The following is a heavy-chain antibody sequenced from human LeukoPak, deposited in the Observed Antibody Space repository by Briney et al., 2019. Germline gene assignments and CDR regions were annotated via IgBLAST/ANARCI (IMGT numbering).Heavy chain of an antibody. V-gene: IGHV5-10-1*01. D-gene: IGHD1-1*01. CDR1: GYSFTSYL. Sequence: GESLKISCKGSGYSFTSYLISWVRQMPGKGLEWMGRIDPSDSYTNYSPSFQGHVTISADKSISTAYLQWSSLKASDTAMYYCARLGKTFWNDGYYYYGMDVWGQGTTVTVSS. CDR2: IDPSDSYT. J-gene: IGHJ6*02. CDR3: ARLGKTFWNDGYYYYGMDV.